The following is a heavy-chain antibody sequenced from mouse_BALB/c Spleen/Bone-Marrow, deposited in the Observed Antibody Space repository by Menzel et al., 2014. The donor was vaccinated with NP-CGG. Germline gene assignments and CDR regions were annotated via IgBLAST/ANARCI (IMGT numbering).Heavy chain of an antibody. D-gene: IGHD3-3*01. Sequence: DVKLQESGGGLVQPKGSLKLSCAASGFTFNTYAMNWVRQAPGKGLEWVARIRSKSNNYATYYTDSVKDRFTISRDDSQSMLYLQMNNLKTEDTAMYYCVRGWEYFDYWGQGTTLTVSS. CDR1: GFTFNTYA. V-gene: IGHV10-1*02. CDR3: VRGWEYFDY. CDR2: IRSKSNNYAT. J-gene: IGHJ2*01.